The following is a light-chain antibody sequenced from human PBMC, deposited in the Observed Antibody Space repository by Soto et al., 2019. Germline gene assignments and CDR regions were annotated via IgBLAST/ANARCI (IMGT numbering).Light chain of an antibody. CDR3: QQYNDWPIT. CDR2: SAS. J-gene: IGKJ5*01. V-gene: IGKV3-15*01. CDR1: QSVSDN. Sequence: EIIMTQSPATLSVSPGERVPLSCRASQSVSDNVAWYQQRPGQSPRLLMHSASARAAGLPARFSGSGSGTEFSLSIHSLQSEDFAVYFCQQYNDWPITFGQGTRLEI.